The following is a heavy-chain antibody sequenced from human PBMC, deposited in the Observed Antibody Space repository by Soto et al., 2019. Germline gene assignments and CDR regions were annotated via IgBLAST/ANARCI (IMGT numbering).Heavy chain of an antibody. Sequence: QVQLVQSGAEVKKPGSSVRVSCKASGTIFSSYTISWLRQAPGQGLEWMGRIIPILGETNSAQKFQGRVTRTADKSTNTAYMQLNSLRLEDTAVCYCARGLGGRMDDWGQGTTVTVSS. CDR1: GTIFSSYT. V-gene: IGHV1-69*08. J-gene: IGHJ6*02. CDR3: ARGLGGRMDD. CDR2: IIPILGET. D-gene: IGHD3-16*01.